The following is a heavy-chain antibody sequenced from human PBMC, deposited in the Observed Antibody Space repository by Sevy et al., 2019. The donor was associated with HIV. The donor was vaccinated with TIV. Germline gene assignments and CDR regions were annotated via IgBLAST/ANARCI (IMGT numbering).Heavy chain of an antibody. CDR1: GFTFSTYW. J-gene: IGHJ4*02. Sequence: GGSLRLSCAASGFTFSTYWMHWVRQAPGKGLVWVSRINSDGSSTNYADSVKGRFSISRDNAKNTLYLQMNSLRAEDTAEYYCAREGAGNNYGPFDYWGQGTLVTVSS. CDR2: INSDGSST. V-gene: IGHV3-74*01. D-gene: IGHD3-10*01. CDR3: AREGAGNNYGPFDY.